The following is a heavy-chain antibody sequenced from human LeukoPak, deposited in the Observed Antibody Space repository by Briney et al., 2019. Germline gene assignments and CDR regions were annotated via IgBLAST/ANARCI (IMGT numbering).Heavy chain of an antibody. CDR1: GFTFSSYA. CDR2: ISSNGGST. CDR3: ARAGYDY. V-gene: IGHV3-64*01. J-gene: IGHJ4*02. D-gene: IGHD6-13*01. Sequence: PGGSLGLSCAASGFTFSSYAMHWVRQAPGKGLEYVSAISSNGGSTYYANSVKGRFTISRDNSKNTLYLQMGSLRAEDMAVYYCARAGYDYWGQGTLVTVSS.